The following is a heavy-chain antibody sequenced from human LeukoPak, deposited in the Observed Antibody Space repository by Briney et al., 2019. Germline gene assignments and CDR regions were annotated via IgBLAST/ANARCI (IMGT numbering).Heavy chain of an antibody. Sequence: GGSLRLSCAASGFTFRNYGMHWVRQAPGKGLEWVAVIWYDGSNKYYADSVKGRFTISRDNSKNTLFLQMNSLRAEDTAVYYCARDGGSTSMVFDYWGQGTLVTASS. CDR3: ARDGGSTSMVFDY. V-gene: IGHV3-33*01. J-gene: IGHJ4*02. D-gene: IGHD2-2*01. CDR1: GFTFRNYG. CDR2: IWYDGSNK.